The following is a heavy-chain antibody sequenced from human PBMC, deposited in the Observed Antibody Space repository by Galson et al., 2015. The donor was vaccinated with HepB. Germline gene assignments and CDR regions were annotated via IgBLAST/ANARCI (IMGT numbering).Heavy chain of an antibody. CDR3: AKVKGNNWNSAAFDI. J-gene: IGHJ3*02. V-gene: IGHV3-13*01. CDR1: GFTFSSYD. CDR2: T. D-gene: IGHD1-7*01. Sequence: SLRLSCAASGFTFSSYDMHWVRQGTGKGLEWVSTYYPGSVKGRFTLSRENAKNSLYLQMNSLRAEDTAVYYCAKVKGNNWNSAAFDIWGQVTMVNVSS.